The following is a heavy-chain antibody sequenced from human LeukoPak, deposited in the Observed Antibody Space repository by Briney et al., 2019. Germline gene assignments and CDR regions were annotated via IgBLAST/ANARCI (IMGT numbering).Heavy chain of an antibody. V-gene: IGHV4-34*01. CDR1: GGSFSGYY. D-gene: IGHD6-6*01. CDR2: INHSGST. Sequence: SETLSLTCAVYGGSFSGYYWSWIRQPPGKGLEWIGEINHSGSTNYNPSLKSRVTISVDTSKNQFSLKLSSVTAADTAVYYCAPRRSSRSAFDIWGQGTMVTVSS. CDR3: APRRSSRSAFDI. J-gene: IGHJ3*02.